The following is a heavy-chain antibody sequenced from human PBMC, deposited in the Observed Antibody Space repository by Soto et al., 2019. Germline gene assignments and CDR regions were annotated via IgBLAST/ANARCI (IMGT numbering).Heavy chain of an antibody. Sequence: QVQLVESGGGLVKPGGSLRLSCAASGFNFSDYYMTWIRQPPGEGLEWLSYISGSSSHTNYADSVKGRFTISRDNAKNSLYLQISSLGAEDTAVYYCARRLSAHFDYWGQGTLVTVSS. V-gene: IGHV3-11*05. CDR2: ISGSSSHT. CDR3: ARRLSAHFDY. D-gene: IGHD3-10*01. J-gene: IGHJ4*02. CDR1: GFNFSDYY.